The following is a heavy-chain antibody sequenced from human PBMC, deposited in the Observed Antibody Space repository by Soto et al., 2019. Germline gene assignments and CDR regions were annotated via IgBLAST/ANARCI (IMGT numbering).Heavy chain of an antibody. J-gene: IGHJ6*02. V-gene: IGHV3-23*01. Sequence: EVQLLESGGGLVQPGGSLRLSCAASGFTFSSYAMSWVRQAPGKGLEWVSAISGSGGSTYYADSVKGRFTISRDNSKNALYLEMISLRAEDTAVYYCAKCLLPSSSVDVWGQGTTVTVSS. CDR3: AKCLLPSSSVDV. D-gene: IGHD6-13*01. CDR2: ISGSGGST. CDR1: GFTFSSYA.